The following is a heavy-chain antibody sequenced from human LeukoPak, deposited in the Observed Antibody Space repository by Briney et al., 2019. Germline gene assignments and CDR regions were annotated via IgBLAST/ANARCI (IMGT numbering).Heavy chain of an antibody. D-gene: IGHD6-6*01. Sequence: GGSLRLSCAASGFTFSSYAMHWVRQAPGKGLEWVAVISYDGSNKYYADSVKGRFTISRDNSKNTLYLQMNSLRAEDTAVYYCAKEVWGSSSEFWPVFDYWGQGTLVTVSS. CDR2: ISYDGSNK. V-gene: IGHV3-30-3*01. J-gene: IGHJ4*02. CDR1: GFTFSSYA. CDR3: AKEVWGSSSEFWPVFDY.